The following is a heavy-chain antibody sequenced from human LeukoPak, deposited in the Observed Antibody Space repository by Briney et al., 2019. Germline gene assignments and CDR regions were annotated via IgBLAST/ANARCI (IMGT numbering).Heavy chain of an antibody. CDR2: IYYSGST. CDR3: ARTCEVRGVMAYYYMDV. V-gene: IGHV4-59*08. J-gene: IGHJ6*03. CDR1: GGSISSYY. D-gene: IGHD3-10*01. Sequence: SETLSLTCTVSGGSISSYYWSWIRQPPGKGLEWIGYIYYSGSTNYNPSLKSRVTISVDTSKNQFSLKLSSVTAADTAVYYCARTCEVRGVMAYYYMDVWGKGTTVTISS.